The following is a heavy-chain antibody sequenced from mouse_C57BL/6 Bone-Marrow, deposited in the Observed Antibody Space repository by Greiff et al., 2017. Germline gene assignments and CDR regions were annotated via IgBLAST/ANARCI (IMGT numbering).Heavy chain of an antibody. J-gene: IGHJ4*01. V-gene: IGHV1-63*01. Sequence: QVQLQQSGAELVRPGTSVKMSCKASGYTFTNYWIGWAKQRPGHGLEWIGDIYPGGGYTKYNEKFKGKATLTADKSSSTAYMQFRSLTSEDSAVYFCARIGNYHYYAMDYWGQGTSVTVSS. CDR2: IYPGGGYT. D-gene: IGHD2-1*01. CDR1: GYTFTNYW. CDR3: ARIGNYHYYAMDY.